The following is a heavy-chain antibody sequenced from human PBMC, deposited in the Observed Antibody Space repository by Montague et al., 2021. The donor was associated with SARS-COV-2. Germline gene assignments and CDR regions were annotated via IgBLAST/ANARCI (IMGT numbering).Heavy chain of an antibody. CDR1: GDSVSSNSAA. V-gene: IGHV6-1*01. D-gene: IGHD5-18*01. Sequence: CAISGDSVSSNSAAWNWIRQSPSRGLEWLGRTYYRSKWYNDYAVSVKSRITINPDTSKNQFSLQLNSVTPEDTAVYYCARDTRIQLWFDRDYYYGMDVWGQETTVTVSS. CDR2: TYYRSKWYN. CDR3: ARDTRIQLWFDRDYYYGMDV. J-gene: IGHJ6*02.